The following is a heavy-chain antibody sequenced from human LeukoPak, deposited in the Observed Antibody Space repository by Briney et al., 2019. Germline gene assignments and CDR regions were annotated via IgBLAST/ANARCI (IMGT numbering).Heavy chain of an antibody. CDR2: IEQDGSEK. V-gene: IGHV3-7*01. CDR1: GFTFSSYW. CDR3: ARDHARDGYNF. D-gene: IGHD5-24*01. Sequence: QTGXSLRLSCAASGFTFSSYWMNWVRQAPGKGLEWVANIEQDGSEKYYVDSVKGRFTISRDNAQNSLYLQMNSLRAEDTAVYYCARDHARDGYNFWGQGTLVTVSS. J-gene: IGHJ4*02.